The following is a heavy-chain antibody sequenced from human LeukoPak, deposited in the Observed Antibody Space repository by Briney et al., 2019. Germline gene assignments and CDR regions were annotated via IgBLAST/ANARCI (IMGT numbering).Heavy chain of an antibody. J-gene: IGHJ3*02. Sequence: PSQTLSLTCTVSGGSISSGGCYWSWIRQPAGKGLEWIGRIYTSGSTNYNPSLKSRVTMSVDTSKNQFSLKLSSVTAADTAVYYCARVRYSGSFRAFDIWGQGTMVTVSS. CDR1: GGSISSGGCY. CDR3: ARVRYSGSFRAFDI. V-gene: IGHV4-61*02. CDR2: IYTSGST. D-gene: IGHD1-26*01.